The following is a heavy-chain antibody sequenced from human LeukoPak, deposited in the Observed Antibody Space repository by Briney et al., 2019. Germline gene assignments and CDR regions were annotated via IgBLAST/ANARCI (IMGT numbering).Heavy chain of an antibody. CDR1: GFTFSSYG. V-gene: IGHV3-33*01. D-gene: IGHD6-13*01. CDR2: IWYDGSNK. Sequence: PGGSLRLSCAASGFTFSSYGMHWVRQAPGKGLEWVAVIWYDGSNKYYADSVKGRFTISRDNSKNTLYLQMNSLRAEDTAVYYCARALAAAAHDAFDIWGQGTMVTVSS. CDR3: ARALAAAAHDAFDI. J-gene: IGHJ3*02.